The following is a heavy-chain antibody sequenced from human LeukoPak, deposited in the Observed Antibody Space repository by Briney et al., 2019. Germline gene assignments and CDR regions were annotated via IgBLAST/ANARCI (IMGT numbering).Heavy chain of an antibody. V-gene: IGHV3-21*01. CDR1: GFTFSSYS. J-gene: IGHJ4*02. Sequence: GGSLRLSCAASGFTFSSYSMNWVRQAPGKGLEWVSSISSSSSYIYYADSVKGRFTISRDNAKNSLYLQMNSLRAEDTAVYYCARDLRGGLAYSSDYWGQGTLVTVPS. CDR2: ISSSSSYI. D-gene: IGHD6-13*01. CDR3: ARDLRGGLAYSSDY.